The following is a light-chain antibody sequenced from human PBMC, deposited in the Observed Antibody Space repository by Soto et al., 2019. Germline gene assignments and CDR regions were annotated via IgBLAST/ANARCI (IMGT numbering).Light chain of an antibody. CDR2: EDS. CDR1: SSDVGGYNY. V-gene: IGLV2-14*01. CDR3: RSYPSSSSLEYV. Sequence: QSALTQPASVSGSPGQSITISCTGTSSDVGGYNYVSWYQQHPGKAPKLMIYEDSNRPSGVSNRFSGSKSGNTASLTISGLQAEDEADYSCRSYPSSSSLEYVFGTGTKLTVL. J-gene: IGLJ1*01.